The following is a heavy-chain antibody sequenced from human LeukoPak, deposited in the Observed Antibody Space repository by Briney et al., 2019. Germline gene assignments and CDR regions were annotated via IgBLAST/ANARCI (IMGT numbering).Heavy chain of an antibody. CDR1: GGSISSGGYS. D-gene: IGHD2-15*01. V-gene: IGHV4-30-2*01. J-gene: IGHJ5*02. CDR2: MYHSGST. CDR3: ASGAPVVVVAAIPRWFDP. Sequence: SETLSLTCAVSGGSISSGGYSWSWIGQPPGKGLEWIGYMYHSGSTYYNPSLKSRVTISVDRSKNQFSLKLSSVTAADTAVYYCASGAPVVVVAAIPRWFDPWGQGTLVTVSS.